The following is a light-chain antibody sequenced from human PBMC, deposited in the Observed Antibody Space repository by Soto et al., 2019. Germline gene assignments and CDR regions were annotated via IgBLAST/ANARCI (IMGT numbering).Light chain of an antibody. CDR1: SSEIGDYNY. CDR2: EVS. Sequence: QSVLTQPASVSVSPGQSSSISCTVTSSEIGDYNYVSWYQQHPGKAPKLMIYEVSTRPSGLSNRFSGSKSGNTASLTISGLQADDEADYYCSSYTSTSSYVFGTGTKVTVL. J-gene: IGLJ1*01. V-gene: IGLV2-14*01. CDR3: SSYTSTSSYV.